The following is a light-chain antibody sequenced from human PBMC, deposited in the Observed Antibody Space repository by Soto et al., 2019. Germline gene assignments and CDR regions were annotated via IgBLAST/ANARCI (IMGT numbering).Light chain of an antibody. J-gene: IGLJ1*01. Sequence: QSVLTQPASVSGSPGQSITISCTGTSSDVGGYNYVSWYQQHPGTAPKFMIYDVSNRPSGVSNRFSGSKSGNTASLTISGLQAEYEADYYCSSYTTSNTRQIVFGTGTKVTVL. V-gene: IGLV2-14*01. CDR2: DVS. CDR3: SSYTTSNTRQIV. CDR1: SSDVGGYNY.